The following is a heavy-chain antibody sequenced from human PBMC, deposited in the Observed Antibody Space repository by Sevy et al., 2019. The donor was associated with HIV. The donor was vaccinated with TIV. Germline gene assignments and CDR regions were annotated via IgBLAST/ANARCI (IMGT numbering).Heavy chain of an antibody. V-gene: IGHV3-30-3*01. Sequence: GGFLRLSCAASGFAFSTHAMHWVRQAPGKGLEWVAVISYEGTETFYAASVEGRFTISRDISKNMLSLQINSLKPEDTAVYYCARDGGYSIKWYPLYWGHGTLVTVSS. J-gene: IGHJ4*01. CDR3: ARDGGYSIKWYPLY. CDR1: GFAFSTHA. CDR2: ISYEGTET. D-gene: IGHD1-26*01.